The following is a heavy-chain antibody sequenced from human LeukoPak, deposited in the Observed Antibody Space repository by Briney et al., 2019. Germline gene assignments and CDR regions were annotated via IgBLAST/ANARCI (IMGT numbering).Heavy chain of an antibody. Sequence: GGSLRLSCAASGFTFSSYAMSWVRQAPGKGLEWVSAISGSGGSTYYADSVKGRFTISRDNSKNTLYLQMNSLRAEDTAVYYCAKDHYYDSSGYSQAFDYWGQGTLVTVSS. CDR2: ISGSGGST. J-gene: IGHJ4*02. D-gene: IGHD3-22*01. V-gene: IGHV3-23*01. CDR3: AKDHYYDSSGYSQAFDY. CDR1: GFTFSSYA.